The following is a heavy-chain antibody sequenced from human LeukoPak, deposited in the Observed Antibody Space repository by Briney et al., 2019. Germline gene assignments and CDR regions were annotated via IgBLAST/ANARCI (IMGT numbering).Heavy chain of an antibody. CDR2: INSDGIST. V-gene: IGHV3-74*01. J-gene: IGHJ6*02. CDR3: ARGGGLDV. CDR1: GFTFTNYW. Sequence: GGSLRLSCVASGFTFTNYWMHWVRQAPGKGLVWVSRINSDGISTNYADSVKGRFTISRDNAKNTLYLQMNSLRAEDTAVYFCARGGGLDVWGQGATVTVSS. D-gene: IGHD3-16*01.